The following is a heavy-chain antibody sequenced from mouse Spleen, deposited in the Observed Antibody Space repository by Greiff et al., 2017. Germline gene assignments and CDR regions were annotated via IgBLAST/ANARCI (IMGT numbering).Heavy chain of an antibody. CDR2: IYPGSGNT. D-gene: IGHD3-3*01. CDR1: GYTFTSYW. Sequence: QVQLQQPGAELVKPGASVKMSCKASGYTFTSYWITWVKQRPGQGLEWIGDIYPGSGNTYYNEKFKGKATLTADKSSSTAYMELRSLTSEDSAVYFCARGDGGFAYWGQGTLVTVSA. J-gene: IGHJ3*01. V-gene: IGHV1-55*01. CDR3: ARGDGGFAY.